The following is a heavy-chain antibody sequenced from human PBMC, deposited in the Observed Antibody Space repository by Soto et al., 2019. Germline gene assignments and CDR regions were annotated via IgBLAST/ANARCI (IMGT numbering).Heavy chain of an antibody. J-gene: IGHJ4*02. Sequence: SETLSLTCTVSGASLRSGSYYWSWIRQPPGKGLEWIGYISHSGRTNYDPPLKSRLTMSVDTSQNQFSLQLNSVTAADTAVYYCSYGSSFDYWGQGTLVTVSS. CDR2: ISHSGRT. V-gene: IGHV4-61*01. CDR1: GASLRSGSYY. D-gene: IGHD3-10*01. CDR3: SYGSSFDY.